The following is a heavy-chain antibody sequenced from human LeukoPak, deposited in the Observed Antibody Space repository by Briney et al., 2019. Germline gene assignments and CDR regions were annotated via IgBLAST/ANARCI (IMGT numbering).Heavy chain of an antibody. CDR2: INPNSGDT. CDR3: ARDYCINGVCYSRFEN. J-gene: IGHJ4*02. Sequence: ASVKVSCKASGYTFHDYYIHWVRQAPGQGPEWMGWINPNSGDTISAQKFQGRVTMTRDMSIITAYLELRRLRSDDTAVYFCARDYCINGVCYSRFENWGQGTLVTVSS. V-gene: IGHV1-2*02. D-gene: IGHD2-8*01. CDR1: GYTFHDYY.